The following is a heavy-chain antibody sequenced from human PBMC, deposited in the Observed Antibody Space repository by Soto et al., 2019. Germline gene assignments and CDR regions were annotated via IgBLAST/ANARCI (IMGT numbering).Heavy chain of an antibody. CDR2: IIPIFGTA. CDR3: ARDSAYSSSSWYYGMDV. V-gene: IGHV1-69*06. Sequence: SVEVSSKASGGTFSSYAISWVRQAPGQGLEWMGGIIPIFGTANYAQKFQGRVTITADKSTSAAYMELSSLRSEDTAVYYCARDSAYSSSSWYYGMDVWGQGTTVTVSS. CDR1: GGTFSSYA. D-gene: IGHD6-6*01. J-gene: IGHJ6*02.